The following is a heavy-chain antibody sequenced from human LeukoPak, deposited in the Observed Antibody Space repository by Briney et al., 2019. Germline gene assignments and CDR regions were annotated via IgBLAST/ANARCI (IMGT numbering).Heavy chain of an antibody. CDR3: VRGWYLEN. CDR2: VSISSGTI. Sequence: GGSLRLSCAASGFNFIGHNMNWVRQAPGKGLEWISFVSISSGTIYYADSVKGRFTISRDNSKNTLYLQMNSLRAEDTAVYYAVRGWYLENWGQGTLVTVSS. V-gene: IGHV3-48*01. CDR1: GFNFIGHN. J-gene: IGHJ4*02.